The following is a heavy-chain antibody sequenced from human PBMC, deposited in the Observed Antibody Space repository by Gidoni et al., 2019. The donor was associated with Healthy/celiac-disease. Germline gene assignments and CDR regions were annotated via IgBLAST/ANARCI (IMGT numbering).Heavy chain of an antibody. D-gene: IGHD6-13*01. CDR1: GYTFTGYY. Sequence: QVQLVQSGAEVKKPGASVKVSCKASGYTFTGYYMHWVRQAPGQGLEWMGRINPNSGGTNYAQKFQGRVTMTRDTSISTAYMELSRLRSDDTAVYYCARAKQQLVGGGWFDPWGQGTLVTVSS. CDR2: INPNSGGT. J-gene: IGHJ5*02. V-gene: IGHV1-2*06. CDR3: ARAKQQLVGGGWFDP.